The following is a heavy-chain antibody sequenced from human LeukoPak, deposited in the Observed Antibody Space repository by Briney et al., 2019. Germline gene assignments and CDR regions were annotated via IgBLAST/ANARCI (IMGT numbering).Heavy chain of an antibody. J-gene: IGHJ5*02. D-gene: IGHD4-11*01. CDR1: GESFRAYY. CDR2: ISHSGST. CDR3: AWGDYGNQRSNSWFDL. V-gene: IGHV4-34*01. Sequence: ASETLSLXCAVYGESFRAYYWTWLRQPPGKGLEWIGEISHSGSTNYNPSLKSRVTISVDTSKSQFSLRLSSVTAADTSVYYCAWGDYGNQRSNSWFDLWGQGTLVTVSS.